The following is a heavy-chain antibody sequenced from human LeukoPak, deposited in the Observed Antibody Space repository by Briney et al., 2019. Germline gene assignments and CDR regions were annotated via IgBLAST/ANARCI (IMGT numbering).Heavy chain of an antibody. V-gene: IGHV4-4*07. D-gene: IGHD6-13*01. J-gene: IGHJ4*02. CDR3: ARRIAAAGSGFDY. Sequence: SETLSLTCTVSGGFISTHYWSWIRQPAGEGLQWIGRISTTGSTNYNPSLSSRVTMSIDTSKNQFSLNLRSVTAADTAVYYCARRIAAAGSGFDYWGQGTLVTVSS. CDR2: ISTTGST. CDR1: GGFISTHY.